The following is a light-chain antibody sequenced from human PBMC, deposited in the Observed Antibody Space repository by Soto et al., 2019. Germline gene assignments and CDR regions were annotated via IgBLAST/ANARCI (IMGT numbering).Light chain of an antibody. V-gene: IGLV2-14*01. Sequence: QSALTQPASVSGSPGQSITISCTGTSSDVGAYNSVSWYQQHPGKAPKLIIYDVSTRPSGISDRFSGSKSGNTASLTISGLQAEDESDYYCSSYTTSVTYVLGTGTKVTV. CDR2: DVS. J-gene: IGLJ1*01. CDR3: SSYTTSVTYV. CDR1: SSDVGAYNS.